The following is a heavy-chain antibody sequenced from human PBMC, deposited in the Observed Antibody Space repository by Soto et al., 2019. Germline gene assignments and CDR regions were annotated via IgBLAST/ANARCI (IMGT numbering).Heavy chain of an antibody. CDR2: ISGSGSGT. CDR3: AKERQTSACFDE. CDR1: VFTFSTYA. J-gene: IGHJ4*02. V-gene: IGHV3-23*01. Sequence: PGGSLRLACVASVFTFSTYAMTWVRQAPGKGREWGSAISGSGSGTNYADSVKGRFTVSRDDSKNILYLQMNSLRAEDTAVYYCAKERQTSACFDEWGPGTLVTVYS.